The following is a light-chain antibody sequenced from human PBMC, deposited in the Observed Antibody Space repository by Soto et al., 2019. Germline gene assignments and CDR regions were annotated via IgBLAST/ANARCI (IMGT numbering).Light chain of an antibody. V-gene: IGKV3-20*01. J-gene: IGKJ1*01. CDR2: AAS. CDR1: ESVSSTY. Sequence: PGGRATLSCRASESVSSTYLAWYQQRPGQAPRRLIYAASNRARGISDRFGGSGSGTDFTLTVSRLEPEDFAVYYCQQYGSAPWTFGQGTKV. CDR3: QQYGSAPWT.